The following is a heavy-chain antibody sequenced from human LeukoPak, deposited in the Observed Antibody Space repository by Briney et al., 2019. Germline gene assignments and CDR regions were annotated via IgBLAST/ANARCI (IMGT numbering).Heavy chain of an antibody. V-gene: IGHV3-7*01. CDR3: ALSMVRGPFSFYYYGVDV. Sequence: GGSLRLSCAASGFTFSSYWMSWVRQAPGTGLEWVANINQDGNEKYSVDSVKGRFTVSRDNAKNSLYLEMNSLRADDTGVYYCALSMVRGPFSFYYYGVDVWGPGTAVTVSS. CDR1: GFTFSSYW. D-gene: IGHD3-10*01. CDR2: INQDGNEK. J-gene: IGHJ6*02.